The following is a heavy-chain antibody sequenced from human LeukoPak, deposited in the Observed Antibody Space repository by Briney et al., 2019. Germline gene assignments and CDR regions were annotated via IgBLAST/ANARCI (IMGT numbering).Heavy chain of an antibody. V-gene: IGHV1-8*01. CDR2: MNPNSGNT. Sequence: GASVKVSCKASGYTFTSYDINWVRQATRQGLEWMGWMNPNSGNTGYAQKFQGRVTMTRNTSISTAYMELSSLRSEDTAVYYCARDLWFGELPGDYWGQGTLVTVSS. D-gene: IGHD3-10*01. J-gene: IGHJ4*02. CDR1: GYTFTSYD. CDR3: ARDLWFGELPGDY.